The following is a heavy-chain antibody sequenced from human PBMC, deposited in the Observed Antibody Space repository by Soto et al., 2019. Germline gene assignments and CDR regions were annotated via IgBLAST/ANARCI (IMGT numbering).Heavy chain of an antibody. CDR3: AXGGCSSTSCHPLYGMDV. J-gene: IGHJ6*02. Sequence: PSQTLSLTCAISGDSVSSNSAAWNWIRQSPSRGLEWLGRTYYRSKWYNDYAVSVKSRITINPDTSKNQFSLQLNSVTPEDTAVYYCAXGGCSSTSCHPLYGMDVWGQGTTVTVSS. CDR1: GDSVSSNSAA. D-gene: IGHD2-2*01. V-gene: IGHV6-1*01. CDR2: TYYRSKWYN.